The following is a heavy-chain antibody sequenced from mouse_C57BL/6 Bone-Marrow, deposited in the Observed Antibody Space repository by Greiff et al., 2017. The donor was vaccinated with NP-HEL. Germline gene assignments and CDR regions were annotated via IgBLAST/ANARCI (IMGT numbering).Heavy chain of an antibody. CDR3: ARVGDY. J-gene: IGHJ2*03. CDR2: ISDGGSYT. CDR1: GFTFSSYA. Sequence: QLVESGGGLVKPGGSLKLSCAASGFTFSSYAMSWVRQTPEKRLAWVATISDGGSYTSYPYNVKGRFTISRDHSKNNLYLRMRHLKSADTSMYYCARVGDYWREGPSLTVSS. V-gene: IGHV5-4*01.